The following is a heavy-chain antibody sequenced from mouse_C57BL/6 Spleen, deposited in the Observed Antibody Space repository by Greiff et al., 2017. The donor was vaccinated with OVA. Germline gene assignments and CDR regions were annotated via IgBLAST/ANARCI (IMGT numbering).Heavy chain of an antibody. V-gene: IGHV1-26*01. CDR2: INPNNGGT. CDR1: GYTFTDYY. Sequence: VQLQQSGPELVKPGASVKISCKASGYTFTDYYMNWVKQSHGKSLEWIGDINPNNGGTSYNQKFKGKATLTVDKSSSTAYMELRSLTSEDSAVYYCARRITTVVAYYFDYWGQGTTLTVSS. D-gene: IGHD1-1*01. CDR3: ARRITTVVAYYFDY. J-gene: IGHJ2*01.